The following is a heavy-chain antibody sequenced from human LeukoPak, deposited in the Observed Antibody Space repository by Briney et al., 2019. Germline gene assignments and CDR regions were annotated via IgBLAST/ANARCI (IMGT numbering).Heavy chain of an antibody. V-gene: IGHV4-39*01. CDR1: GGSISSSSYY. Sequence: PSETLSLTCTVSGGSISSSSYYWGWIRQPPGKGLEWIGSIYYSGSTYYNPSLKSRVTISVDTSKNQFSLRLSSVTAADTAVYYCARQRLVVVPAARSGDWFDPWGQGTLVTVSS. CDR2: IYYSGST. CDR3: ARQRLVVVPAARSGDWFDP. D-gene: IGHD2-2*01. J-gene: IGHJ5*02.